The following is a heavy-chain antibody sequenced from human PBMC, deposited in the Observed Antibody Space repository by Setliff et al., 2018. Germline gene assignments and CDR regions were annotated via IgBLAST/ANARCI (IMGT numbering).Heavy chain of an antibody. CDR1: GGMSGTYS. CDR3: ARDGAYCSGGSCYSFDY. J-gene: IGHJ4*02. Sequence: ASVKVSCKASGGMSGTYSISWVRQAPGQGLEWMGAIIPIFGTPNCAQKFQDRVTITAGVSTSTAYMELSSLRSDDTAVYYCARDGAYCSGGSCYSFDYWGQGTPVTVSS. CDR2: IIPIFGTP. D-gene: IGHD2-15*01. V-gene: IGHV1-69*13.